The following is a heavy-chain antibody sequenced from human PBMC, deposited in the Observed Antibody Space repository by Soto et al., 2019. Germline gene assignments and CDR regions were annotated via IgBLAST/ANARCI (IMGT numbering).Heavy chain of an antibody. CDR2: ISSSSSSI. Sequence: EVQLVESGGGLVKPGGSLRLSCAASALTFSTYSMYWVRQAPGKGLEWVSSISSSSSSIYYADSVRGRFTISRDNAKNSPYLQMNSLRAEDTAMYYCAKDNGYDAATLDYWGQGTLVTVSS. CDR3: AKDNGYDAATLDY. J-gene: IGHJ4*02. V-gene: IGHV3-21*01. D-gene: IGHD5-12*01. CDR1: ALTFSTYS.